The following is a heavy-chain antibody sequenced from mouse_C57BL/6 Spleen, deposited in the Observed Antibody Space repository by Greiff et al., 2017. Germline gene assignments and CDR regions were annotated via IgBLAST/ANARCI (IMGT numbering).Heavy chain of an antibody. CDR2: IYPGSGNT. CDR3: ARRDGYYLMDY. J-gene: IGHJ4*01. Sequence: QVQLKESGAELVRPGASVKLSCKASGYTFTDYYINWVKQRPGQGLEWIARIYPGSGNTYYNEKFKGKATLTAEKSSSTAYMQLSSLTSEDSAVYFCARRDGYYLMDYWGQGTSVTVSS. CDR1: GYTFTDYY. V-gene: IGHV1-76*01. D-gene: IGHD2-3*01.